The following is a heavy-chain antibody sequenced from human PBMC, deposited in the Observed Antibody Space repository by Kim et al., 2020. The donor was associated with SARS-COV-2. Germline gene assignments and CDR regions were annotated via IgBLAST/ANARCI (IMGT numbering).Heavy chain of an antibody. CDR1: GGGVNRGGYF. CDR3: ARGERRGSLHTYRTGAFDF. Sequence: SETLSLTCTVSGGGVNRGGYFWSWIRQPPGGAPEWIGYVYYLGDPNYNPSLKSRVTISLDTSKSQFSLTLNSVTAADTAIYFCARGERRGSLHTYRTGAFDFWGRGTLVTV. D-gene: IGHD3-16*01. CDR2: VYYLGDP. J-gene: IGHJ4*01. V-gene: IGHV4-61*08.